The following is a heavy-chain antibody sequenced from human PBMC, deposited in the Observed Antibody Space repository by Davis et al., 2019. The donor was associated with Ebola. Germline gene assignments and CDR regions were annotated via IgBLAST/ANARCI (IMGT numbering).Heavy chain of an antibody. CDR2: INHSGST. J-gene: IGHJ6*02. CDR1: GGSFSGYY. CDR3: ARVGGIVVVPAAMRYYYGMDV. Sequence: MPSETLSLTCAVYGGSFSGYYWSWIRQHPGKGLEWIGEINHSGSTNYNPSLKSRVTISVDTSKNQFYLKLSSVTAADTAVYYCARVGGIVVVPAAMRYYYGMDVWGQGTTVTVSS. V-gene: IGHV4-34*01. D-gene: IGHD2-2*01.